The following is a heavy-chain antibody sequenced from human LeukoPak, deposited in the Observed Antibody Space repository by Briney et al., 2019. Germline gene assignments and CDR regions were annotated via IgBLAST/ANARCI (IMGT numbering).Heavy chain of an antibody. Sequence: GGSLRLSCAASGFTFSGSAMHWVRQASGQGLEWVGRIRSKANSYATAYAASVKGRFTISRDDSKNTEFLQMNSLKSEDTAVYYCTRLAGDEYFDISRGPDWGQGTLVTVSS. D-gene: IGHD3-9*01. CDR3: TRLAGDEYFDISRGPD. J-gene: IGHJ4*02. CDR1: GFTFSGSA. CDR2: IRSKANSYAT. V-gene: IGHV3-73*01.